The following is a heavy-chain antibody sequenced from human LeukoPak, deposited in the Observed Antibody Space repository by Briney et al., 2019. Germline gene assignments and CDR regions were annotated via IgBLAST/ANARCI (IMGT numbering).Heavy chain of an antibody. CDR2: INSDGSWT. J-gene: IGHJ4*02. CDR3: ARAVAAAGTGFDY. D-gene: IGHD6-13*01. CDR1: GNYW. Sequence: PGGSLRLSCAASGNYWMHWVRQAPGKGLLWVSHINSDGSWTTYADSVKGRFTISRDNAKNSLYLQMNSLRAEDTAVYYCARAVAAAGTGFDYWGQGTLVTVSS. V-gene: IGHV3-74*01.